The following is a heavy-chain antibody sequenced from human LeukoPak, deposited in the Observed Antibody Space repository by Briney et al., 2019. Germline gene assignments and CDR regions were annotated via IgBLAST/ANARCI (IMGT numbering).Heavy chain of an antibody. J-gene: IGHJ4*02. D-gene: IGHD2-15*01. CDR1: GFTFSSYG. CDR3: TIADGDCSGGSCYSDY. V-gene: IGHV3-30*03. Sequence: PGGSLRLSCAASGFTFSSYGMHWVRQAPGKGLEWVAVISYDGSNKYYADSVKGRFTISRDNSKNTLYLQMNSLKTEDTAVYYCTIADGDCSGGSCYSDYWGQGTLVTVSS. CDR2: ISYDGSNK.